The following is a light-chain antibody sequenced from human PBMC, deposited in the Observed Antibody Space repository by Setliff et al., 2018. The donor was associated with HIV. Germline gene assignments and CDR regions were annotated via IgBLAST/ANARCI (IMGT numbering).Light chain of an antibody. V-gene: IGLV2-14*02. CDR2: DVD. J-gene: IGLJ1*01. Sequence: QSVLTQPASVSGSPGQSITISCTETSSDVGSHNLVSWYQQHPGKAPKLMMSDVDKRPSGVSDRFSGSKSGNTASLTISGLQAEDEANYYCSSYTTSSTYVFGPGTKVTV. CDR3: SSYTTSSTYV. CDR1: SSDVGSHNL.